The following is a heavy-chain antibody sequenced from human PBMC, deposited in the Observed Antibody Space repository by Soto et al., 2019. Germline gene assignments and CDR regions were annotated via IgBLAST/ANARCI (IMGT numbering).Heavy chain of an antibody. CDR2: IKSISSGATT. CDR1: GFSFTNAW. Sequence: EVQLVESGGGLVKPGGSLRLSCAAFGFSFTNAWMTWVRQAPGKGLEWVGRIKSISSGATTDYAAPVKGRFSISRDDSKNTVYLQMNSLKTDDTAVYYCMAAATKWGQGTLVIVSS. J-gene: IGHJ4*02. V-gene: IGHV3-15*01. D-gene: IGHD1-26*01. CDR3: MAAATK.